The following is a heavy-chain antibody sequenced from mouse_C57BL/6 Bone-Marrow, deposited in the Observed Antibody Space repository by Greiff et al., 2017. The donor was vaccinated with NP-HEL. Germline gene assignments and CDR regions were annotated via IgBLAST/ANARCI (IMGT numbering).Heavy chain of an antibody. CDR3: ARENGGAYYWYFDV. J-gene: IGHJ1*03. V-gene: IGHV1-19*01. Sequence: EVQLQASGPVLVKPGASVKMSCKASGYPFTDYYLNWVKQSHGQSLEWIGVINPYTGGTSYNQQFTGPATLTVDKSSSTAYRELNSLTSEDSAVYYCARENGGAYYWYFDVGGTGTTVTVAS. CDR2: INPYTGGT. D-gene: IGHD6-5*01. CDR1: GYPFTDYY.